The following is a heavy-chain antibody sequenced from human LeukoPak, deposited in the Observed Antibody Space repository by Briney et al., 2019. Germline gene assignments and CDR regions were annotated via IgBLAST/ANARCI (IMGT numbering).Heavy chain of an antibody. CDR1: GGSISSSSYY. CDR2: IYYSGST. CDR3: AGHDYSNYLRSGFDP. J-gene: IGHJ5*02. Sequence: PSETLSLTCTVSGGSISSSSYYWGWIRQPPGKGLEWIGSIYYSGSTYYNPSLKSRVTISVDTSKNQFSLKLSSVTAADMAVYYCAGHDYSNYLRSGFDPWGQGTLVTVSS. V-gene: IGHV4-39*01. D-gene: IGHD4-11*01.